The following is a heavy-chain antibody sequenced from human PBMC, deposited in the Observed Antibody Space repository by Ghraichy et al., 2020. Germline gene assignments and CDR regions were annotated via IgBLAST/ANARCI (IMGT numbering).Heavy chain of an antibody. J-gene: IGHJ4*02. CDR3: ARRGDILSTDYFDY. Sequence: SETLSLTCTVSGGSISSYYWSWIRQPPGKGLEWIGYIYYSGSTNYNPSLKSRVTISVDTSKNQFSLKLSSVTAADTAVYYCARRGDILSTDYFDYWGQGTLVTVSS. CDR2: IYYSGST. CDR1: GGSISSYY. V-gene: IGHV4-59*08. D-gene: IGHD3-9*01.